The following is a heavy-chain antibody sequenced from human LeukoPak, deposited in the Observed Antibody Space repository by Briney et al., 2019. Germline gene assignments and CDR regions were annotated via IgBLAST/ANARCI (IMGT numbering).Heavy chain of an antibody. V-gene: IGHV4-34*01. CDR3: ARGRSNHYDSSGYGYFDY. CDR2: INHSGST. Sequence: PSETLSLTCAVYGGSFSGYYWSWIRQPPGKGLEWIGEINHSGSTNYNPSLKSRVTISVDTSKNQFSLKLSSVTAADTAVYYCARGRSNHYDSSGYGYFDYWGQGTLVTVSS. CDR1: GGSFSGYY. J-gene: IGHJ4*02. D-gene: IGHD3-22*01.